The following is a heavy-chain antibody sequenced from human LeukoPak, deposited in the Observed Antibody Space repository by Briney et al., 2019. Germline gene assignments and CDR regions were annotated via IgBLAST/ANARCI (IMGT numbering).Heavy chain of an antibody. CDR1: GYTLTELS. V-gene: IGHV1-24*01. J-gene: IGHJ4*02. CDR3: ARGADGSGRRYYFDY. CDR2: FDPEDGET. D-gene: IGHD3-10*01. Sequence: PTASVKVSCKVSGYTLTELSMHWVRQAPGKGLEWMGGFDPEDGETIYAQKFQGRVTITADKSTSTAYMELSSLRSEDTAVYYCARGADGSGRRYYFDYWGQGTLVTVSS.